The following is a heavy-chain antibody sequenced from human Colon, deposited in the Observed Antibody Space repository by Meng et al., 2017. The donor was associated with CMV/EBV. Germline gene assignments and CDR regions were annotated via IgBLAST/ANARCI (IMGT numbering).Heavy chain of an antibody. V-gene: IGHV1-69*13. D-gene: IGHD2-2*01. Sequence: SVKVSCKMSGGPFKSNAISWVRQAPGQGLEWMGGLIPIFGTPKYAQKFQGRVTITADASTTTMYMELTSLTSDDTAVYYCARSPLPAALNWFDPWGQGTLVTVSS. CDR1: GGPFKSNA. J-gene: IGHJ5*02. CDR3: ARSPLPAALNWFDP. CDR2: LIPIFGTP.